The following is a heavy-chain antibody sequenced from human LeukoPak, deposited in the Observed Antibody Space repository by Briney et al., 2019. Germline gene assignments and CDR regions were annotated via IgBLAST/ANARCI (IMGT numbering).Heavy chain of an antibody. CDR1: GYSLTSYD. J-gene: IGHJ5*02. CDR2: MNPNSGNT. V-gene: IGHV1-8*01. CDR3: ARAESVVPAAMDWFDP. Sequence: GASVKVSCKASGYSLTSYDINWVRQATGQGLEWMGWMNPNSGNTGYAQKFQGRVTMTRNTSISTAYMELSRLRSDDTAVYYCARAESVVPAAMDWFDPWGQGTLVTVSS. D-gene: IGHD2-2*01.